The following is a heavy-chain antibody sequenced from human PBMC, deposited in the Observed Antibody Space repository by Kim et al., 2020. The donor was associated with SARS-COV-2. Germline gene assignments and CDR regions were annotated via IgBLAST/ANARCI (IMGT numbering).Heavy chain of an antibody. Sequence: GGSLRLSCVASGSTFSSYAMSWVRQAPGKGLEWVSGISGGGGSTYYADSVKGRFTMSRDNSKNTMYVQMKTLRAEDTALYYCAKLPVDTPMGPPGMDVWG. CDR2: ISGGGGST. CDR1: GSTFSSYA. D-gene: IGHD5-18*01. J-gene: IGHJ6*01. CDR3: AKLPVDTPMGPPGMDV. V-gene: IGHV3-23*01.